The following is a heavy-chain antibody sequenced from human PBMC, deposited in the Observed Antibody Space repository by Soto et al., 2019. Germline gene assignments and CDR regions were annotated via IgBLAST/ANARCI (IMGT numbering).Heavy chain of an antibody. J-gene: IGHJ1*01. CDR2: VSFNGDTT. D-gene: IGHD2-8*01. CDR3: AGGAGDCTNCFYYNGTHQYLLYF. CDR1: GFHFSNCA. V-gene: IGHV3-23*01. Sequence: GSMRLSCVGTGFHFSNCAMTYVPQAPGKGLKWVSSVSFNGDTTYYSDAVKGRFTISRDNFKNTMYLQMNRLRAEDTAVYYCAGGAGDCTNCFYYNGTHQYLLYF.